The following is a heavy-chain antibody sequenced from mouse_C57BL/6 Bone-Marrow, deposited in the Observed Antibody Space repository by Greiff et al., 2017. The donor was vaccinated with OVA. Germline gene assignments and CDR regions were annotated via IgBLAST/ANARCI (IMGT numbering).Heavy chain of an antibody. CDR3: ARSDYSNPAWFAD. V-gene: IGHV1-52*01. CDR2: IDPSDSET. CDR1: GYTFTSYW. D-gene: IGHD2-5*01. Sequence: VQLQQPGAELVRPGSSVKLSCKASGYTFTSYWMHWVKQRPIQGLEWIGNIDPSDSETHYNQKFKDKATLTVDKSSSTAYMQLSSLTSEDSAVYYCARSDYSNPAWFADWGQGTLVTVSA. J-gene: IGHJ3*01.